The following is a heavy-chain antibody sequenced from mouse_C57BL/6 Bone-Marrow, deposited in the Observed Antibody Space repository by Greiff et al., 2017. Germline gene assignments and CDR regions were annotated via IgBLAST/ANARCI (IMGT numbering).Heavy chain of an antibody. V-gene: IGHV10-1*01. J-gene: IGHJ2*01. D-gene: IGHD4-1*01. Sequence: EVMLVESGGGLVQPKGSLKLSCAASGFSFNTYAMNWVRQAPGKGLEWVARIRSKSNNYATYYADSVKDRFTISRDDSESMLYLQMNNLKTEDTAMYYCVRHRGLTGTFDYWGQGTTLTVSS. CDR2: IRSKSNNYAT. CDR1: GFSFNTYA. CDR3: VRHRGLTGTFDY.